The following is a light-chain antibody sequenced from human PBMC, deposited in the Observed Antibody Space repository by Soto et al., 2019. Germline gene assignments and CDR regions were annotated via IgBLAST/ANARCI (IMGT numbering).Light chain of an antibody. V-gene: IGLV1-44*01. Sequence: QSVLTQPPSASGTPGQRVTISCSGSSSNIGSNTVNWYQQLPGTAPKLLIYTNNQRPSGVPDRFSGSKSGTSASLAISWLQSEDEADYYCEAWDDSLNGYVFGTGTKVTVL. CDR2: TNN. CDR3: EAWDDSLNGYV. J-gene: IGLJ1*01. CDR1: SSNIGSNT.